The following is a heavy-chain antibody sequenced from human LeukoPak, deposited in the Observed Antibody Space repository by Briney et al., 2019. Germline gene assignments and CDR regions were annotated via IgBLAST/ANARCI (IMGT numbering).Heavy chain of an antibody. V-gene: IGHV1-24*01. J-gene: IGHJ6*04. CDR1: GGTFSSYA. D-gene: IGHD5-12*01. Sequence: VASVKLPCKASGGTFSSYAIIWVRQPPGQGLEWMGGFDPEDGETIYAQKFQGSVTMTEETSTDTAYTELSSLRSEDTAVYYCATPGRGYDSTLYGMDVWGKGTTVTVSS. CDR2: FDPEDGET. CDR3: ATPGRGYDSTLYGMDV.